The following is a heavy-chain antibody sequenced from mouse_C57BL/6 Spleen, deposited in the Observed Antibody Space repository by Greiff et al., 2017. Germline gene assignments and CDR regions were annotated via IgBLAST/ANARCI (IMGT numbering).Heavy chain of an antibody. CDR2: IDPSDSYT. J-gene: IGHJ2*01. Sequence: VQLQQPGAELVMPGASVKLSCKASGYTFTSYWMHWVKQRPGQGLEWIGEIDPSDSYTNYNQKFKGKSTLTVDKSSSTAYMQLSSLTSEDSAVYYCARGYYSNYDYWGQGTTLTVSS. D-gene: IGHD2-5*01. CDR3: ARGYYSNYDY. V-gene: IGHV1-69*01. CDR1: GYTFTSYW.